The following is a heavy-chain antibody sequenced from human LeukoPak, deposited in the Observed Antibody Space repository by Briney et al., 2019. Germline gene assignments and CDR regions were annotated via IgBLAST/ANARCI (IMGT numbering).Heavy chain of an antibody. CDR2: IIPIFGTA. J-gene: IGHJ6*02. V-gene: IGHV1-69*13. Sequence: SVKVSFKASGGTFSSYAISWVRQAPGQGLEWMGGIIPIFGTANYAQKFQGRVTITADESTSTAYMELSSLRSEDTAVYYCARERSGDIVATRESYGMDVWGQGTTVTVSS. D-gene: IGHD5-12*01. CDR1: GGTFSSYA. CDR3: ARERSGDIVATRESYGMDV.